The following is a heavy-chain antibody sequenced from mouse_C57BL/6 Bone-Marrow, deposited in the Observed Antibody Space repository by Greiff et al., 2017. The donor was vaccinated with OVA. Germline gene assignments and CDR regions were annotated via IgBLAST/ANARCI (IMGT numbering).Heavy chain of an antibody. CDR2: INSDGGST. CDR1: EYEFPSYD. Sequence: EVQGVESGGGLVQPGESLKLSCESNEYEFPSYDMSWVRKTPEKRLELVAAINSDGGSTYYPDTMERRFIITRDNAKKTLYLQMSSLRSEDTALYYCAGHITTVVAPSYFDGWGQGTTLTVSS. CDR3: AGHITTVVAPSYFDG. V-gene: IGHV5-2*01. J-gene: IGHJ2*01. D-gene: IGHD1-1*01.